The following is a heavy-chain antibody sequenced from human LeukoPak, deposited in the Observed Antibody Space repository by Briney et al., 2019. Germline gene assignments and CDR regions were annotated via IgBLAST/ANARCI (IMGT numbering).Heavy chain of an antibody. D-gene: IGHD3-3*02. Sequence: PGRSLRLSCAASGFTFSSYGMHWVRQAPGKGLEWVAVISYDGSNKYYADSVKGRFTISRDNSKNTLYLQMNSLRAEDTAVYYCAKTVRWVRTAFFDYWGQGTLVTVSS. CDR3: AKTVRWVRTAFFDY. V-gene: IGHV3-30*18. CDR1: GFTFSSYG. CDR2: ISYDGSNK. J-gene: IGHJ4*02.